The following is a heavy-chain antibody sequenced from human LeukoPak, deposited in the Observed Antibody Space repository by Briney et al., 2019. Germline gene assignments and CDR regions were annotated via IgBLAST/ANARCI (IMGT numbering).Heavy chain of an antibody. CDR1: VGTFSSYA. Sequence: SVKVSCKASVGTFSSYAISWVRQAPGQGLEWMGGIIPIFGTANYAQKFQGRVTITTDESTSTAYMELSSLRSEDTAVYYCAREADGYSNYVGFDYWGQGTLVTVSS. CDR2: IIPIFGTA. J-gene: IGHJ4*02. V-gene: IGHV1-69*05. CDR3: AREADGYSNYVGFDY. D-gene: IGHD4-11*01.